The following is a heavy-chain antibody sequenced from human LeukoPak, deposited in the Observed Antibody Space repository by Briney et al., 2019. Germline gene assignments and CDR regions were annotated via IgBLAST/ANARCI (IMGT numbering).Heavy chain of an antibody. CDR3: ARIRTGTVLGRRGYSYGRFDY. CDR1: GGSFSGYY. D-gene: IGHD5-18*01. V-gene: IGHV4-34*01. J-gene: IGHJ4*02. CDR2: INHSGST. Sequence: PSETLSLTCAVYGGSFSGYYWSWIRQPPGKGLEWIGEINHSGSTNYNPSLKSRVTISVDTSKNQFSLKLSSVTAADTAVYYCARIRTGTVLGRRGYSYGRFDYWGQGTLVTVSS.